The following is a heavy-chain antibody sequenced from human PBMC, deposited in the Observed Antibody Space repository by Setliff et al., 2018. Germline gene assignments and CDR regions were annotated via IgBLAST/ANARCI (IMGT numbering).Heavy chain of an antibody. J-gene: IGHJ3*02. CDR1: GGSMNGHY. Sequence: SETLSLTCTVSGGSMNGHYWSRLRQSPGKGLEWIGDIYYSGRTNYYPSLRSRATLSIDTSKNQFSLKLTSVTAADAAIYYCARVFDIWGQGTVVTVSS. CDR3: ARVFDI. CDR2: IYYSGRT. V-gene: IGHV4-59*11.